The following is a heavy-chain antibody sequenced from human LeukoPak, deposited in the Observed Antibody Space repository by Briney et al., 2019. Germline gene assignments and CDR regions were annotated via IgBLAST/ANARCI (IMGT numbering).Heavy chain of an antibody. J-gene: IGHJ4*02. CDR3: ATLDSYYDNSGRPLIPD. Sequence: ASLKVSCNISGYTLTDFSMHWVRQAPGKGLEWMGGFNREDDEPIYAPHFRGRVTVTEDTSTDTAYMELSSLRSEDTAVYYCATLDSYYDNSGRPLIPDWGQGTLVTLSS. V-gene: IGHV1-24*01. CDR2: FNREDDEP. CDR1: GYTLTDFS. D-gene: IGHD3-22*01.